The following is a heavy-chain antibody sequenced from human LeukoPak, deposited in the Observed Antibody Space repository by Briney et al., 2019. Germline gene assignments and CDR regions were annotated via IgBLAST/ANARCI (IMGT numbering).Heavy chain of an antibody. CDR3: ARRGNFDY. D-gene: IGHD3-10*01. CDR1: GGSISNYY. V-gene: IGHV4-59*12. CDR2: SHYTGNT. J-gene: IGHJ4*02. Sequence: PSETLSLTCAVSGGSISNYYWSWIRQPPGKGLEWIGCSHYTGNTNHNPSLKSRVTISVDTSKNQFSLRPSSVNAADTAVYYCARRGNFDYWGQGTLVTVS.